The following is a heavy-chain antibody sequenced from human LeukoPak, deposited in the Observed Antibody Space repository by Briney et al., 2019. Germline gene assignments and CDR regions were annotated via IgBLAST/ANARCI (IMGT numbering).Heavy chain of an antibody. Sequence: SETLSLTCTVSGGSISSSSYYWGWIRQPPGKGLGWIGSIYYSGSTYYNPSLKSRVTISVDTSKNQFSLKLSSVTAADTAVYYCARDGYSSSWYLYHFDYWGQGTLVTVSS. J-gene: IGHJ4*02. V-gene: IGHV4-39*07. CDR1: GGSISSSSYY. CDR2: IYYSGST. D-gene: IGHD6-13*01. CDR3: ARDGYSSSWYLYHFDY.